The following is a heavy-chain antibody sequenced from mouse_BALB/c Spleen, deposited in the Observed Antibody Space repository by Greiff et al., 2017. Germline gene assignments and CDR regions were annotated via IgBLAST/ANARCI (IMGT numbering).Heavy chain of an antibody. CDR1: GDSITSGY. J-gene: IGHJ3*01. CDR2: ISYSGST. Sequence: EVMLVESGPSLVKPSQTLSLTCSVTGDSITSGYWNWIRKFPGNKLEYMGYISYSGSTYYNPSLKSRISITRDTSKNQYYLQLNSVTTEDTATYYCARNSYDGYYWFAYWGQGTLVTVSA. V-gene: IGHV3-8*02. CDR3: ARNSYDGYYWFAY. D-gene: IGHD2-3*01.